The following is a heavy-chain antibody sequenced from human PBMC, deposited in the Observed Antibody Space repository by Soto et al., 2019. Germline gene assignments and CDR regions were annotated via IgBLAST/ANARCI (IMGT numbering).Heavy chain of an antibody. CDR1: GFTFSSYA. Sequence: GGSLRLSCAASGFTFSSYAMSWVRQAAGKGLEWVSAISGSGGSTYYADSVKGRFTISRDNSKNTLYLQMNSLRAEDTAVYYCAKDSCSGGSCYVGGAFDIWGQGTMVTVSS. V-gene: IGHV3-23*01. J-gene: IGHJ3*02. CDR3: AKDSCSGGSCYVGGAFDI. CDR2: ISGSGGST. D-gene: IGHD2-15*01.